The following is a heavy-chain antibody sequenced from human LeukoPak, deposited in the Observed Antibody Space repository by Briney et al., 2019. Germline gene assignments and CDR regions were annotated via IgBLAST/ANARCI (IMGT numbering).Heavy chain of an antibody. CDR2: ISSSSSTI. CDR1: GFTFSDYY. J-gene: IGHJ3*02. Sequence: PGGSLRLSCAASGFTFSDYYMSWIRQAPGKGLEWVSYISSSSSTIYYADSVKGRFTISRDNAKNSLYLQMNSLRAEDTAVYYCARRQSSGWYLGAFDIWGQGTMVTVSS. D-gene: IGHD6-19*01. V-gene: IGHV3-11*04. CDR3: ARRQSSGWYLGAFDI.